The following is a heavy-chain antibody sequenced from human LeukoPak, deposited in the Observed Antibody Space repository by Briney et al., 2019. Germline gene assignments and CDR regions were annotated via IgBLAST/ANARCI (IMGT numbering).Heavy chain of an antibody. D-gene: IGHD3-22*01. CDR3: ARKTEAYYYDSSGPFDY. CDR1: GYTFTSYG. V-gene: IGHV1-18*01. CDR2: ISAYNGNT. Sequence: ASVKVSCKASGYTFTSYGISWVRQAPGQGLEWMGWISAYNGNTNYAQKLQGRVTMTTDTSTSTAYMELRSLRSDDTAVYYCARKTEAYYYDSSGPFDYWGQGTLATVSS. J-gene: IGHJ4*02.